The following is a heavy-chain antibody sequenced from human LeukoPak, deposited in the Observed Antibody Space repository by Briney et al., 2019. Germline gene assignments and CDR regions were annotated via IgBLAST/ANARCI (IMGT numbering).Heavy chain of an antibody. J-gene: IGHJ3*02. CDR2: IIPIFGTA. CDR1: GGTFSSYA. V-gene: IGHV1-69*05. CDR3: ARSLYYYDSSGYPTDAFDI. Sequence: ASVKVSCKASGGTFSSYAISWVRQAPGQGLEWMGGIIPIFGTANYAQKFQGRVTITTDESTSTAYMELSSLRSEDTAVYYCARSLYYYDSSGYPTDAFDIWGQGTMVTVSS. D-gene: IGHD3-22*01.